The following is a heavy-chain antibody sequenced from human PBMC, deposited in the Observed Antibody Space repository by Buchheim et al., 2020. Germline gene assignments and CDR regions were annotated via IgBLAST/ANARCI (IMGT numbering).Heavy chain of an antibody. CDR2: IYYSGST. V-gene: IGHV4-59*01. Sequence: QVQLQESGPGLVKPSETLSLTCTVSGGSISSYYWSWIRQPPGKGLEWIGYIYYSGSTNYNPSPKSRVTISVDTSKNQFSLKLSSVTAADTAVYYCARKGSIAAAGPLDPWGQGTL. CDR1: GGSISSYY. J-gene: IGHJ5*02. CDR3: ARKGSIAAAGPLDP. D-gene: IGHD6-13*01.